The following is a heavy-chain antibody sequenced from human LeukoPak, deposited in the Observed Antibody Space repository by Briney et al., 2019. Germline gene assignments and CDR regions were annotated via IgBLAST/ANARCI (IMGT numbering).Heavy chain of an antibody. CDR1: GGSISSYY. CDR3: AKSPHCSSISCYPFDY. V-gene: IGHV4-4*07. Sequence: SETLSLTCTVSGGSISSYYWSWIRQPAGKGLEWIGRIYTSGSTNYNASLKSRVSMSVDTSMNQFSLKLSSVTAADTAVYYCAKSPHCSSISCYPFDYWGQGTLVTVSS. J-gene: IGHJ4*02. D-gene: IGHD2-2*01. CDR2: IYTSGST.